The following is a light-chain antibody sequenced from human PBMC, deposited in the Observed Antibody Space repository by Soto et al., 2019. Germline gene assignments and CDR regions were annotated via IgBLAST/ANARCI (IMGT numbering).Light chain of an antibody. CDR1: SSDVGGYKF. Sequence: QSALTQPRSVSGSPGQSVTISRTGTSSDVGGYKFVSWYQQHPGKAPKFMIYEVSKRPSGVPDRFSGSKSGNTAFLTISGLQAEDEADYYCCSYAGFYTSVFGTGTKLTVL. CDR3: CSYAGFYTSV. J-gene: IGLJ1*01. CDR2: EVS. V-gene: IGLV2-11*01.